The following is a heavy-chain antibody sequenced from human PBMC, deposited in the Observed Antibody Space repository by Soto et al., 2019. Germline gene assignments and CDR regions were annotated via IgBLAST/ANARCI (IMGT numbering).Heavy chain of an antibody. D-gene: IGHD3-22*01. CDR2: IYYSGST. Sequence: PSETLSLTCNVSSVSISSYYWSWIRHPPGRGLDGFRYIYYSGSTDPTPPSKSPVTIAVYTSKYQLSLNLSSVTAADTAVDYCARDPPEYYGSSGYYLGSGAFDIWGQGTMVTVS. CDR3: ARDPPEYYGSSGYYLGSGAFDI. J-gene: IGHJ3*02. V-gene: IGHV4-59*01. CDR1: SVSISSYY.